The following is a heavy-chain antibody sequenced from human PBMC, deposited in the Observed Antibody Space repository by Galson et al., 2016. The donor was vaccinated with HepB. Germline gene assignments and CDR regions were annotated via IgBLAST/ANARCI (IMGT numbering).Heavy chain of an antibody. CDR2: ISGSGAGT. CDR3: AKDGRIYCSSASCHDHFHY. Sequence: SLRLSCAASGFTFSTYAMSWVRQAPGKGLEWVSAISGSGAGTYYAGSGKGRFTISRDNSKKTLYLQMNSLRAEDTAVYYCAKDGRIYCSSASCHDHFHYWGQGTLVTVSS. D-gene: IGHD2-2*01. V-gene: IGHV3-23*01. J-gene: IGHJ4*02. CDR1: GFTFSTYA.